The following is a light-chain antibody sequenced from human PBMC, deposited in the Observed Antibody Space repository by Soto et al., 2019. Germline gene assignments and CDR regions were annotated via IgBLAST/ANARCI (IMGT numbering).Light chain of an antibody. CDR1: QSVSSN. Sequence: EIVMTQSPATLSVSPGERATLSCRASQSVSSNLAWHQQKPGQAPMLLIYGASTRATGLPARFSGSGSGTDFTLTISSLRSEDFAVYYCQQYNNWPVTFGGGTKVDIK. V-gene: IGKV3-15*01. CDR2: GAS. CDR3: QQYNNWPVT. J-gene: IGKJ4*01.